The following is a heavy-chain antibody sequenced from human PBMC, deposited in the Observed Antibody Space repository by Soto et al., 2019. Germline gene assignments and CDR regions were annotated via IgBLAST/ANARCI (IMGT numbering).Heavy chain of an antibody. J-gene: IGHJ5*01. CDR1: GYIFTYRY. D-gene: IGHD5-18*01. CDR3: ARSALDDDGYHYLDS. V-gene: IGHV1-45*02. CDR2: IIPYNGNT. Sequence: SVKVSCKASGYIFTYRYLYWVRQAPGQALEWMGWIIPYNGNTNYAQKFQDRFSITRESSLSTVYMELRSLRSDDTGMYYCARSALDDDGYHYLDSWGRGTLVTVSS.